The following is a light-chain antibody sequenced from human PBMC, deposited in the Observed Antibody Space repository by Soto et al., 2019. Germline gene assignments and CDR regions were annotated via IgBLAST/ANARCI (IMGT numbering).Light chain of an antibody. Sequence: ESVLTQSPASLSLSPGERATLSCRASQSLSSTYLIWYQQKPGRAPRVLVYGAASRATGIPDRFSGSGSGTDFCLTISRVEPEDFAVYYCLQYADSRTFGRGT. J-gene: IGKJ1*01. V-gene: IGKV3-20*01. CDR1: QSLSSTY. CDR3: LQYADSRT. CDR2: GAA.